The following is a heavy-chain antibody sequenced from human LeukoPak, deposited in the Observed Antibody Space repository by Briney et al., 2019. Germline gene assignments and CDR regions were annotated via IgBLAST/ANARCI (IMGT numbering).Heavy chain of an antibody. D-gene: IGHD3-10*01. Sequence: GESLKISCEASGYDFTYYWIGWVRQKSGKGLEWMGIIYPGDSNILYSSSFQGRMTISADKSISTAYLQWSSLKASDTAMYYCASQGKIRGGSFDYWGQGTLVTVSS. CDR2: IYPGDSNI. J-gene: IGHJ4*02. CDR1: GYDFTYYW. CDR3: ASQGKIRGGSFDY. V-gene: IGHV5-51*01.